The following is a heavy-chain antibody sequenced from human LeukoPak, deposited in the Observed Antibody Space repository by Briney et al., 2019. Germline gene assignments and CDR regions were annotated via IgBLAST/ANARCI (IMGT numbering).Heavy chain of an antibody. CDR3: AKYREEDDGWYPDNDAFDI. J-gene: IGHJ3*02. D-gene: IGHD6-19*01. CDR1: GFTFSSYA. Sequence: GGSLRLSCAASGFTFSSYAMSWVRQAPGKGLEWVSAISDSGGSTYYADSVKGRFTISRDNSKNMLYLQMNSLRAEDTAVYYCAKYREEDDGWYPDNDAFDIWGQGTMVTVSS. V-gene: IGHV3-23*01. CDR2: ISDSGGST.